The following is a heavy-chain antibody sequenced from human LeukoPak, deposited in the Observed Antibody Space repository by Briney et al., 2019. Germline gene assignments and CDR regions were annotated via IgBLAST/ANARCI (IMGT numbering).Heavy chain of an antibody. CDR3: ARDLMGVVVVPAAPGY. CDR2: IKQDGSEK. Sequence: PGGSLRLSCAASGFTFSSYWMSWVRQAPGKGLEWVANIKQDGSEKYYVDSVKGRFTISRDNAKNSLYLQMNSLRAEDTAVYYCARDLMGVVVVPAAPGYWGQGTLVTVSS. CDR1: GFTFSSYW. D-gene: IGHD2-2*01. J-gene: IGHJ4*02. V-gene: IGHV3-7*01.